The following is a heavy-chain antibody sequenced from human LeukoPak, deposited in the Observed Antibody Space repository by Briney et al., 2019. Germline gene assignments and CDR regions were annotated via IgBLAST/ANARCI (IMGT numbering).Heavy chain of an antibody. Sequence: PSETLSLTCAVYGGSFSGYYWSWIRQPPGKGLEWIGEINHSGSTNYNPSLKSRVTISVDTSKNQFSLKLSSVTAADTAVYYCARTVATFGGVIADYYYYYYMDVWGKGTTVTISS. CDR2: INHSGST. D-gene: IGHD3-16*02. V-gene: IGHV4-34*01. CDR3: ARTVATFGGVIADYYYYYYMDV. J-gene: IGHJ6*03. CDR1: GGSFSGYY.